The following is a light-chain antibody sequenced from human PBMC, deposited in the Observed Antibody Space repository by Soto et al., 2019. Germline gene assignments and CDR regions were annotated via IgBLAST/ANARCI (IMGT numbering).Light chain of an antibody. CDR2: AAP. CDR3: QQTYGTPQT. Sequence: DIQMTQSPSSLSASVGDRVTITCRASQSVTSYLNWYQQKPGKAPELLIHAAPRLQSGVPSRFSGSGSGTDFTLTISSLQPEDFATYYCQQTYGTPQTFGQGTKVDIK. V-gene: IGKV1-39*01. J-gene: IGKJ1*01. CDR1: QSVTSY.